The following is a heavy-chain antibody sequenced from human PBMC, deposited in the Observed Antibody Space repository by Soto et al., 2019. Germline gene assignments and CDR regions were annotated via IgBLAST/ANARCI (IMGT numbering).Heavy chain of an antibody. Sequence: SETLSLTCAVYGGSFSDFYWTWVRQAPEKGLEWIGEINRSGSTNYNPSLESRVTISVDTSKNQFSLKLSSVTAADTAVYYCARTRSGYDALDFDYWGQGTLVTVSS. D-gene: IGHD5-12*01. CDR3: ARTRSGYDALDFDY. V-gene: IGHV4-34*01. J-gene: IGHJ4*02. CDR2: INRSGST. CDR1: GGSFSDFY.